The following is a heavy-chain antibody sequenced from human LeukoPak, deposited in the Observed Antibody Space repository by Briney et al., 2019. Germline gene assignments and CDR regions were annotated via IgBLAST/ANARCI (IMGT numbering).Heavy chain of an antibody. CDR1: GGSISSYY. D-gene: IGHD1-1*01. V-gene: IGHV4-59*08. CDR3: ARLAGMYYYGMDV. Sequence: SETLSLACTGSGGSISSYYWSWIRQPPGKGLEGIGYIYYSGSTNYNPSLKSRVTISVDTSKNQFSLKLSSVTAADTAVYYCARLAGMYYYGMDVWGQGTTVTVSS. CDR2: IYYSGST. J-gene: IGHJ6*02.